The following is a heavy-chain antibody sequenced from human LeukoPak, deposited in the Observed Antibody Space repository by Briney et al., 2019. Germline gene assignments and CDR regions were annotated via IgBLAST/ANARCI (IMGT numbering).Heavy chain of an antibody. D-gene: IGHD5-24*01. J-gene: IGHJ4*02. CDR3: ARAGDGYNYPDYFDY. V-gene: IGHV3-11*01. Sequence: GRSLRLSCAASGFTFSDYYMSWIRQAPGKGLEWVSYISSSGSTIYYADSVKGRFTISRGNAKNSLYLQMNSLRAEDTAVYYCARAGDGYNYPDYFDYWGQGTLVTVSS. CDR1: GFTFSDYY. CDR2: ISSSGSTI.